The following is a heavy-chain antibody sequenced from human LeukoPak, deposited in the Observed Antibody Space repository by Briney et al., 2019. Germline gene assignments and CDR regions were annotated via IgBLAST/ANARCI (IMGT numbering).Heavy chain of an antibody. D-gene: IGHD6-6*01. CDR1: GFTFSSYG. J-gene: IGHJ4*02. CDR3: AKDLRLSSTSTRNYFDS. V-gene: IGHV3-23*01. Sequence: GGSLRLSCAASGFTFSSYGMHWVRQAPGKGLEWVAGISGSAGTTIYADSVKGRFTISRDNSQKTMFLQMNSLRAEDTAVYYCAKDLRLSSTSTRNYFDSWGQGTLVTVSS. CDR2: ISGSAGTT.